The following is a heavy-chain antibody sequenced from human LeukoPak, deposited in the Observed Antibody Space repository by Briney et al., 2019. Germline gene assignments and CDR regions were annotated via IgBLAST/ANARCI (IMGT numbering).Heavy chain of an antibody. Sequence: GGSLRLSCAASGFTFSSYEMNWVRQAPGKGLEWVSYINSGGSTLYYADSVKGRFTISRDNAKNSLYLQMNSLRADDTAVYYCARIHNLGILAPFDYWGQGTLVTVSS. D-gene: IGHD1-1*01. CDR3: ARIHNLGILAPFDY. J-gene: IGHJ4*02. CDR1: GFTFSSYE. CDR2: INSGGSTL. V-gene: IGHV3-48*03.